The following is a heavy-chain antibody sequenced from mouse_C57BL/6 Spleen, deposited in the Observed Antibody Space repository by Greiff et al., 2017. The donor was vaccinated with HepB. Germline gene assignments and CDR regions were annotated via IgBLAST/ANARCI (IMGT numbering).Heavy chain of an antibody. Sequence: EVKVVESGGGLVKPGGSLKLSCAASGFTFSSYTMSWVRQTPEKRLEWVATISGGGGNTYYPDSVKGRFTISRDNAKNTLYLQMSSLRSEDTALYYCARSYDYVYYAMDYWGQGTSVTVSS. V-gene: IGHV5-9*01. CDR3: ARSYDYVYYAMDY. J-gene: IGHJ4*01. D-gene: IGHD2-4*01. CDR2: ISGGGGNT. CDR1: GFTFSSYT.